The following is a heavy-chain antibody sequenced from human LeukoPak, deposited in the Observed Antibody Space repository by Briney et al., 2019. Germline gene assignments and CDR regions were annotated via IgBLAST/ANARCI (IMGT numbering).Heavy chain of an antibody. Sequence: SLRLSCAASGFTFDDYAMHWVRQAPGKGLEWVSGISWNSGSIGYADSVKGRFTISRDNAKNSLYLQMNSLRAEDTAVYYCARETGYGAPLDYWGQGTLVTVSS. CDR3: ARETGYGAPLDY. CDR1: GFTFDDYA. V-gene: IGHV3-9*01. J-gene: IGHJ4*02. D-gene: IGHD3-10*01. CDR2: ISWNSGSI.